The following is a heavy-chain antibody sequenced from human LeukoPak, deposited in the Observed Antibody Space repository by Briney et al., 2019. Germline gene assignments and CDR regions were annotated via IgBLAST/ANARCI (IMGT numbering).Heavy chain of an antibody. V-gene: IGHV1-18*01. CDR2: ISAYNGNT. CDR1: GYTFTSYG. Sequence: ASVKVSCKASGYTFTSYGITWVRLAPGQGLEWMGWISAYNGNTNYAQIFQGRVIMTTDTSTNTAYMELRSLRADDTAMYYCAGDPSYDSSGYPNWFDPWGQGTLVTVSS. J-gene: IGHJ5*02. D-gene: IGHD3-22*01. CDR3: AGDPSYDSSGYPNWFDP.